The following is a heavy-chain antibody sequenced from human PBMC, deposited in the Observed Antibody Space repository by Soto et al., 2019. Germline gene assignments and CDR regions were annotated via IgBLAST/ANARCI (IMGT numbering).Heavy chain of an antibody. J-gene: IGHJ4*02. CDR2: MNPNSGNT. D-gene: IGHD3-3*01. CDR1: GYTFTSYD. Sequence: ASVKVSCKASGYTFTSYDINWVRQATGQGLEWMGWMNPNSGNTGYAQKFQGRVTMTRNTSISTAYMELSSLRSEDTAVYYCARGPVGYDFWSGYYKTVDYWGQGTLVTVSS. V-gene: IGHV1-8*01. CDR3: ARGPVGYDFWSGYYKTVDY.